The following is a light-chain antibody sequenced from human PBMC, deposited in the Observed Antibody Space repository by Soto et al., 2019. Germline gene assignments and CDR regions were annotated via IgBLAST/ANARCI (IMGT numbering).Light chain of an antibody. J-gene: IGLJ3*02. Sequence: QSVLTQPPSVSAAPGQKVTISCSGSSSNIGNNYVSWYQQLPGTAPKLLIYENNKRPSGIPDRFSGSKSGTSATLGITGLQTGDEADYYCGTWDSSLSAEYVFGGGTKVTVL. CDR2: ENN. CDR3: GTWDSSLSAEYV. V-gene: IGLV1-51*02. CDR1: SSNIGNNY.